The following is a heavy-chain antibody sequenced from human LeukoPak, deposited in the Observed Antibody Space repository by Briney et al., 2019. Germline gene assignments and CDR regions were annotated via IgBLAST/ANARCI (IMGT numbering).Heavy chain of an antibody. CDR2: IIPILGIA. CDR3: ASSLGVGATVFYFDY. J-gene: IGHJ4*02. Sequence: GASVKVSCKASGGTFSSYDISWVRQAPGQGLEWMGRIIPILGIANYAQKFQGRVTITADKSTSTAYMELSSLRSEDTAVYYCASSLGVGATVFYFDYWGQGTLVTVSS. V-gene: IGHV1-69*04. D-gene: IGHD1-26*01. CDR1: GGTFSSYD.